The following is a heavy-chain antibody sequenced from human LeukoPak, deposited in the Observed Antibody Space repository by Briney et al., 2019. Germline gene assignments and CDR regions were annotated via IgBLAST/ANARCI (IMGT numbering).Heavy chain of an antibody. D-gene: IGHD3-10*02. CDR2: MYYSGST. Sequence: SETLSLTCTVSGGSISSSTYYWGWIRQPPGKGLEWIGSMYYSGSTYYNPSLKSRVTISVDTSKNQFSLKLSSVTAADTAVYYCAAFVRGGRRFDPWGQGTLVTVSS. CDR3: AAFVRGGRRFDP. V-gene: IGHV4-39*07. CDR1: GGSISSSTYY. J-gene: IGHJ5*02.